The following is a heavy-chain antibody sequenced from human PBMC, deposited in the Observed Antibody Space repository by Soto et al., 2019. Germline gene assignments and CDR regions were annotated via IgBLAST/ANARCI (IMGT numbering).Heavy chain of an antibody. Sequence: ASVKVSCKASGYTFTGYYMHWVRQAPGQGLEWMGWINPNSGGTNYAQKFQGWVTMTRDTSISTAYMELSRLRSDDTAVYYCARGLVDTAMAGDYWGQGTLATVSS. CDR3: ARGLVDTAMAGDY. CDR2: INPNSGGT. D-gene: IGHD5-18*01. CDR1: GYTFTGYY. J-gene: IGHJ4*02. V-gene: IGHV1-2*04.